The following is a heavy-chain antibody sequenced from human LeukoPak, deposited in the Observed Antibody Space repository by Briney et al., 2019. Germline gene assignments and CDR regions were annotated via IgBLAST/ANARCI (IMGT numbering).Heavy chain of an antibody. CDR1: GFTFDDYA. D-gene: IGHD4-17*01. CDR2: ISWNSGSI. CDR3: AKDMYLGHQGVTTDS. J-gene: IGHJ4*02. Sequence: GRSLRLSCAASGFTFDDYAMHWVRQAPGKGLEWVSGISWNSGSIGYADSVKGRFTISRDNAKNSLYLQMNSLRAEDTALYYCAKDMYLGHQGVTTDSWGQGTLVTVSS. V-gene: IGHV3-9*01.